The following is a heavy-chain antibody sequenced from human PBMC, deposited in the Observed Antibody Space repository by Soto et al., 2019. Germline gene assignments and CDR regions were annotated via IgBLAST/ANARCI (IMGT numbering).Heavy chain of an antibody. J-gene: IGHJ4*02. Sequence: GGSLRLSCAASGFSFSSYAMHWVRQAPGKGLEWVAVISYDGSNKYYADSVKGRFTISRDNSKNTLYLQMNSLRAEDTAVYYCARAVSASQLPFDYWGQGTLVPSPQ. D-gene: IGHD2-2*01. CDR1: GFSFSSYA. CDR2: ISYDGSNK. CDR3: ARAVSASQLPFDY. V-gene: IGHV3-30-3*01.